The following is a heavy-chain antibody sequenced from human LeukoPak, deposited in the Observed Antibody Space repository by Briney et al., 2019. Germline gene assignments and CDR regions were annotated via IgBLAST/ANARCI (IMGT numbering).Heavy chain of an antibody. J-gene: IGHJ4*02. CDR2: LNPNSDNT. CDR1: GYTFTTYD. V-gene: IGHV1-8*01. CDR3: GRAGSHDRQTIDF. D-gene: IGHD1-26*01. Sequence: GASVKVSCKTSGYTFTTYDISWVRQATGQGLEWMGWLNPNSDNTASAQSFQGRLTLTRNTSISTAYMELSSLRSEDTAIYYCGRAGSHDRQTIDFWGQGTLVSVSS.